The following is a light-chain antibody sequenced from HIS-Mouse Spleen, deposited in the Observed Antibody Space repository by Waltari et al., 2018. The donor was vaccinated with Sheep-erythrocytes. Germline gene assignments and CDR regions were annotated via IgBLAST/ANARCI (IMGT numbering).Light chain of an antibody. CDR3: SSYAGSNDWV. J-gene: IGLJ3*02. CDR1: SSDVGGYNY. Sequence: QSALTQPPSASGSPGQSVTISCTGTSSDVGGYNYVSWYQQHPGQAPRLMIYEVSKRPSGVPYRFSGSRSGNTASLTVSGRQAEDEADYYCSSYAGSNDWVFGGGTKLTVL. CDR2: EVS. V-gene: IGLV2-8*01.